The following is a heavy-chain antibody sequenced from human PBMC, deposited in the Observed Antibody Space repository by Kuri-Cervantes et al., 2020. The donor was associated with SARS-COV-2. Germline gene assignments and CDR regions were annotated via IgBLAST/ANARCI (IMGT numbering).Heavy chain of an antibody. CDR1: GGSISSGDYY. CDR3: ARASYQQLVHGWYFDL. D-gene: IGHD6-13*01. V-gene: IGHV4-61*08. Sequence: GSLRLSCTVSGGSISSGDYYWSWIRQPPGKGLEWIGYIYYSGSTNYNPSLKSRVTISVDTSKNQFSLKLSSVTAADTAVYYCARASYQQLVHGWYFDLWGRGTLVTVSS. J-gene: IGHJ2*01. CDR2: IYYSGST.